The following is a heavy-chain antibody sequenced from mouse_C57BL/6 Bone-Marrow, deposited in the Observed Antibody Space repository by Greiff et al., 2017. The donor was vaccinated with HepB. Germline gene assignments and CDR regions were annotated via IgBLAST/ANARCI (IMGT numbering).Heavy chain of an antibody. Sequence: QVQLQQSGAELVKPGASVKISCKASGYAFSSYWMNWVKQRPGKGLEWIGQIYPGDGDTNYNGKFKGKATLTADKSSSTAYMQLSSLTSEDSAVYFCARVGDDYDGGFAYWGQGTLVTVSA. V-gene: IGHV1-80*01. J-gene: IGHJ3*01. D-gene: IGHD2-4*01. CDR2: IYPGDGDT. CDR3: ARVGDDYDGGFAY. CDR1: GYAFSSYW.